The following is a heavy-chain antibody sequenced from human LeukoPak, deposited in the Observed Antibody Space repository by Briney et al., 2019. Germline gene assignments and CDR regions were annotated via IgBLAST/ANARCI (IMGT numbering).Heavy chain of an antibody. CDR2: IYYSGST. CDR3: AANIMVVTPSHY. J-gene: IGHJ4*02. Sequence: SETLSLTCTVSCYSISSGYYWGYIRQPPGKGLEWIGRIYYSGSTYYNPSLESRVSIYVDTPKNRFSLTLGPVTARDRPVFYSAANIMVVTPSHYWGQGTLVTVSS. D-gene: IGHD4-23*01. CDR1: CYSISSGYY. V-gene: IGHV4-38-2*02.